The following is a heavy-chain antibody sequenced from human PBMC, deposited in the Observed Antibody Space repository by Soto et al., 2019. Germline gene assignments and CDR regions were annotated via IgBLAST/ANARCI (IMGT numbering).Heavy chain of an antibody. CDR1: GFTFGDSY. Sequence: LRLSCAGSGFTFGDSYMSWIRQAPGKGLEWLSYISPGSRYPAYADSVKGRFTISRDNAKRSLYLQMMSLTAEDTAIYYCVRGGGGGRFHPWDRGTMFTVSS. CDR3: VRGGGGGRFHP. D-gene: IGHD2-15*01. J-gene: IGHJ5*02. V-gene: IGHV3-11*06. CDR2: ISPGSRYP.